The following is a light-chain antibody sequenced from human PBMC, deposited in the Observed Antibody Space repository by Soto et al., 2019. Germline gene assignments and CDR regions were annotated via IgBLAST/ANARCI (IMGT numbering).Light chain of an antibody. Sequence: QSVLTQPASVSGSPGQSITISCTGTSSDVGGYNSVSWYQQHPGKAPKLMIYEVSNRPSGVSNRFSGSKSGNTASLTISVLQAEDEADYYCSSYTSSSTFYVFGTGTKATV. CDR1: SSDVGGYNS. J-gene: IGLJ1*01. V-gene: IGLV2-14*01. CDR3: SSYTSSSTFYV. CDR2: EVS.